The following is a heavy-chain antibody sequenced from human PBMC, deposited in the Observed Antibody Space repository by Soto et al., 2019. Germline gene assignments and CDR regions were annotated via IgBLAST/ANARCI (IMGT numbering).Heavy chain of an antibody. CDR1: GFTFSSYA. CDR2: ISYDGSNK. Sequence: GGSLRLSCAASGFTFSSYAMHWVRQAPGKGLEWVAVISYDGSNKYYADSVKGRFTISRDNSKNTLYLQMNSLRAEDTAVYYCARDREGYCSSTSCSDAFDIWGQGTMVTVSS. J-gene: IGHJ3*02. CDR3: ARDREGYCSSTSCSDAFDI. V-gene: IGHV3-30-3*01. D-gene: IGHD2-2*01.